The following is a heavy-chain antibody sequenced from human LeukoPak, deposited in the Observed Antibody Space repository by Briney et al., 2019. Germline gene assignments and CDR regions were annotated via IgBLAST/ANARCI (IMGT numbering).Heavy chain of an antibody. Sequence: HPGGSLRLSSAASGFTLSAYAMHWVRQAPGKGLEWVAFIRYDGSEIYYADSVKGRFTISRDNSKNTVYLQMSSLRAEDTAVYYCAKGLGGNSVGDYFDYWGQGTLVTVSS. D-gene: IGHD4-23*01. CDR3: AKGLGGNSVGDYFDY. J-gene: IGHJ4*02. V-gene: IGHV3-30*02. CDR2: IRYDGSEI. CDR1: GFTLSAYA.